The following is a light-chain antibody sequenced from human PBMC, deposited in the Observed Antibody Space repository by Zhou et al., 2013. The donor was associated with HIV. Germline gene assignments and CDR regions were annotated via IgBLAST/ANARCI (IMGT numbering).Light chain of an antibody. CDR2: DAS. CDR3: LQHNSYPWT. V-gene: IGKV1-39*01. J-gene: IGKJ1*01. Sequence: DIQMTQSPSSLSASVGDRVTITCRASQSISRYLNWYQQKPGKAPKLLIYDASSVQSGVPSRFTGSGSGTDFTLTISSLQPEDFATYYCLQHNSYPWTFGQGTKVEVK. CDR1: QSISRY.